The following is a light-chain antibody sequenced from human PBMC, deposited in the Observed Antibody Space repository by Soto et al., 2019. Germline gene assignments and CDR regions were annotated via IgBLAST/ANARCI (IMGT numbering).Light chain of an antibody. CDR1: QSVSTW. CDR2: KAS. J-gene: IGKJ1*01. V-gene: IGKV1-5*03. Sequence: DIQMTQSPSTLSASVVDRFTITCRASQSVSTWLAWYQQKPGKAPKLLIYKASNLESGVPSRFTGSGSGTEFTLTISSLQPDDFATYYCQQYNSWTFGQGTKVDIK. CDR3: QQYNSWT.